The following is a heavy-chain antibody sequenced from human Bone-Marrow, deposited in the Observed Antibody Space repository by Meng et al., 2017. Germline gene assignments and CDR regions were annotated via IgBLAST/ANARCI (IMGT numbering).Heavy chain of an antibody. V-gene: IGHV3-9*01. D-gene: IGHD3-3*01. Sequence: SLKISCAASGFTFDDYAMHWVRQAPGKGLEWVSGISWNSGSIGYADSVKGRFTISRDNAKNSLYLQMNSLRAEATALYYCAKGITIFFNVVDVWDQGTTVTVSS. J-gene: IGHJ6*02. CDR3: AKGITIFFNVVDV. CDR1: GFTFDDYA. CDR2: ISWNSGSI.